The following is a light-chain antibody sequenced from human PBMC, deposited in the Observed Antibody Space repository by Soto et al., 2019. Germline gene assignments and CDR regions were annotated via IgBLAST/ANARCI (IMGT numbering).Light chain of an antibody. V-gene: IGKV1-39*01. CDR1: QSIRSY. CDR3: QQSYRTLT. Sequence: DIQMTQSPSSLSASVGDRVTITCRASQSIRSYLNWYQQKPGKAPKLLIYAASSLQSGVPSRFSGSGSGTDFTLTISSLQPEDFATYYWQQSYRTLTFGPGTKVDIK. J-gene: IGKJ3*01. CDR2: AAS.